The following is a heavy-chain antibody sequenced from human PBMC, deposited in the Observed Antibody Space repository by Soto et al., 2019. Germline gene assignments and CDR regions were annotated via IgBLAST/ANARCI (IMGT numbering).Heavy chain of an antibody. V-gene: IGHV4-4*02. J-gene: IGHJ6*02. CDR3: ARDHRGYSYGYFYYGMDV. CDR2: IYHSGST. CDR1: GGSISSSNW. D-gene: IGHD5-18*01. Sequence: QVQLQESGPGLVKPSGTLSLTCAVSGGSISSSNWWSWVRQPPGKGLEWIGEIYHSGSTNYNTSLKSRVTISVDKSKNQFSLKLSSVTAADTAVYYCARDHRGYSYGYFYYGMDVWGQGTTVTVSS.